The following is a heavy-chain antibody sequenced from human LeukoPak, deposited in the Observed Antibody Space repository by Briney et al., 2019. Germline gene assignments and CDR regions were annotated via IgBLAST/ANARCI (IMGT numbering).Heavy chain of an antibody. CDR1: RFTFSDYY. J-gene: IGHJ4*02. CDR2: ISSSSSYT. D-gene: IGHD5-24*01. Sequence: GGSLRLSCAASRFTFSDYYMSWIRQAPGKGLEWVSYISSSSSYTNYADSVKGRLTISRDNSKNTLYLQMNSLKPEDTAVYYCVRDPRDGYGHFDYWGQGTLVTVSS. CDR3: VRDPRDGYGHFDY. V-gene: IGHV3-11*06.